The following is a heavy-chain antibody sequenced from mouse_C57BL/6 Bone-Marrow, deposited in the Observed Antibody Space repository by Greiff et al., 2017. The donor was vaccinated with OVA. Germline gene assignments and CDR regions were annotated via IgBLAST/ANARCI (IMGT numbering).Heavy chain of an antibody. Sequence: QVQLQQSGAELVRPGASVTLSCKASGYTFTDYEMHWVKRTPVHGLEWIGAIDPETGGTAYNQKFKGKAILTADKSSSTAYMALRSLTSEDSAVYYCTRSGSSYVYYAMDYWGQGTSVTVSS. CDR2: IDPETGGT. D-gene: IGHD1-1*01. CDR3: TRSGSSYVYYAMDY. J-gene: IGHJ4*01. V-gene: IGHV1-15*01. CDR1: GYTFTDYE.